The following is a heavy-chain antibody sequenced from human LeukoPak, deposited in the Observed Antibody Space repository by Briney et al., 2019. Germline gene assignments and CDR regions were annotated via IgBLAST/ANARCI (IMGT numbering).Heavy chain of an antibody. CDR2: IYYSGST. CDR3: ARGRGRGIVVGP. CDR1: GGPISSSSYY. D-gene: IGHD3-22*01. V-gene: IGHV4-39*07. Sequence: SETLSLTCTVSGGPISSSSYYWGWIRQPPGKGLEWIGSIYYSGSTNYNPSLKSRVTISVDTSKNQFSLKLSSVTAADTAVYYCARGRGRGIVVGPWGQGTLVTVSS. J-gene: IGHJ5*02.